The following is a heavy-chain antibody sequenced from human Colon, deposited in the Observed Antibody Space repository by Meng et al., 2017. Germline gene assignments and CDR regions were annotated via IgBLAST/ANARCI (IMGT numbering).Heavy chain of an antibody. Sequence: QRQLQESGPGLVKPSETLSLTCTVSGGSISSSHYYWGWVRQPPGKGLQWIGTIYYSGSTSYNPSLKSRVTISLDKSKNQFSLNLNSVTAADTAVYYCARGPEDDHGDRSWFDPWGQGTLVTVSS. CDR2: IYYSGST. CDR1: GGSISSSHYY. D-gene: IGHD4-17*01. J-gene: IGHJ5*02. V-gene: IGHV4-39*07. CDR3: ARGPEDDHGDRSWFDP.